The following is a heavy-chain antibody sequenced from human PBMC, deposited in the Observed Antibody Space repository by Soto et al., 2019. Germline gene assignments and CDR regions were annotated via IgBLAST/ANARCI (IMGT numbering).Heavy chain of an antibody. J-gene: IGHJ4*02. CDR2: IYYSGST. D-gene: IGHD3-22*01. CDR3: ARGEDYYDSSGYSYVDY. Sequence: SETLSLTCTVSGGSISSGGYYWSWIRQHPGKGLEWIGYIYYSGSTYYNPSLKSRVTISVDTSKNQFSLKLSSVTAADTAAYYCARGEDYYDSSGYSYVDYWGQGTLVTVSS. CDR1: GGSISSGGYY. V-gene: IGHV4-31*03.